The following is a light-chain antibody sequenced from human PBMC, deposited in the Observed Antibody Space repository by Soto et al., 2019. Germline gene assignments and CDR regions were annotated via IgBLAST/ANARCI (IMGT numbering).Light chain of an antibody. Sequence: VLTQSPLSLPVTPGEPASISCRSSQSLLHSNGYNYLDWYLQKPGQSPQLLIYLGSNRASGVPDRFSGSGSGTDFTLKISRVEAEDVGVYYCMQALQTPRTFGQGTKLEIK. V-gene: IGKV2-28*01. J-gene: IGKJ2*01. CDR2: LGS. CDR3: MQALQTPRT. CDR1: QSLLHSNGYNY.